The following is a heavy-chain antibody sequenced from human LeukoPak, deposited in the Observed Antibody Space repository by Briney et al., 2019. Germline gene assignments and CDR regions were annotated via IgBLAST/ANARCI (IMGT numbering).Heavy chain of an antibody. CDR2: INWNGGST. Sequence: PGGSLRLSCAASGFTFDDYGMSWVRQAPGKGLEWVSGINWNGGSTGYADSVKGRFTISRDNSKNTLYLQMNSLRAEDTAVYYCANLLRWEPYWGQGTLVTVSS. CDR3: ANLLRWEPY. CDR1: GFTFDDYG. J-gene: IGHJ4*02. D-gene: IGHD4-23*01. V-gene: IGHV3-20*04.